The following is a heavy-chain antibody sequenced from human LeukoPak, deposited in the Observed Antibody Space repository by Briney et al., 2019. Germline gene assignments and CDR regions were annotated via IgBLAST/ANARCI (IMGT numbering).Heavy chain of an antibody. V-gene: IGHV3-7*05. CDR2: LKQDGSAN. J-gene: IGHJ4*02. CDR3: ARVFSWGYFDY. CDR1: GFTFSSYW. D-gene: IGHD6-13*01. Sequence: GGSLRLSCAASGFTFSSYWMTWVRQAPGKGLEWVASLKQDGSANYYVDSVKGRFTISRDNAKNSLYLHMSSLRAEDTAVYFCARVFSWGYFDYWGQGTLVTVSS.